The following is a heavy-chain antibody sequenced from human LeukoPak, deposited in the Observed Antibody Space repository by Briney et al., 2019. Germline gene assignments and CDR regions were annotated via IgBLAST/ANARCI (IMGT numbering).Heavy chain of an antibody. CDR3: ATTGDLHYYYYYMDV. CDR2: ISYDGSNK. V-gene: IGHV3-30*04. J-gene: IGHJ6*03. D-gene: IGHD7-27*01. CDR1: GFTLSSYA. Sequence: GRSLRLSCAASGFTLSSYAMHWVRQAPGKGLEWVADISYDGSNKYYADSVKGRFTISRDNSKNTLYLQMNSLRAEDTAVYYCATTGDLHYYYYYMDVWGKGTTVTVSS.